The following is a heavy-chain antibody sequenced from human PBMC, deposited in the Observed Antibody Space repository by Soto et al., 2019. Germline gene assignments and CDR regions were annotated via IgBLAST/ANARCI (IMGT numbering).Heavy chain of an antibody. CDR1: GFTYSRYW. V-gene: IGHV3-7*05. Sequence: GGALSLSCAASGFTYSRYWMSWVRQAPGKGLEWVANIKQDGSEKYYVGSVKGRFTISRDNAKNSLYLQMNSLRAEDTAVYYCARAKLRFLEWLSLYGMDVWGQGTTVTVSS. J-gene: IGHJ6*02. CDR2: IKQDGSEK. CDR3: ARAKLRFLEWLSLYGMDV. D-gene: IGHD3-3*01.